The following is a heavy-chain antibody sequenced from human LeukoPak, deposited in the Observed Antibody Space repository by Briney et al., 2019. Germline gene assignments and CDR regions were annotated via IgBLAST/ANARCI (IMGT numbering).Heavy chain of an antibody. V-gene: IGHV3-66*02. CDR3: ARDRSGRDGYQMDYFDY. CDR1: GFTVSSNY. CDR2: IYSGGST. Sequence: PGGSLRLSCAASGFTVSSNYMSWVRQAPGKGLEWVSVIYSGGSTYYADSVKGRFTISRDNSKNTLYLQMNSLRAEDTAVYYCARDRSGRDGYQMDYFDYWGQGTLVTVSP. J-gene: IGHJ4*02. D-gene: IGHD5-24*01.